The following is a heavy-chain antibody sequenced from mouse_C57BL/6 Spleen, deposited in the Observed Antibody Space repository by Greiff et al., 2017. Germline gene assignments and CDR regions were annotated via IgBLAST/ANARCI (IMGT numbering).Heavy chain of an antibody. Sequence: EVKLVESGEGLVKPGGSLKLSCAASGFTFSSYAMSWVRQTPEKRLEWVAYISSGGDYIYYADTVKGRFTISRDNARNTLYLQMSSLKSEDTAMYYCTRGQGYYSNFYFDYWGQGTTLTVSS. CDR2: ISSGGDYI. D-gene: IGHD2-5*01. J-gene: IGHJ2*01. CDR3: TRGQGYYSNFYFDY. V-gene: IGHV5-9-1*02. CDR1: GFTFSSYA.